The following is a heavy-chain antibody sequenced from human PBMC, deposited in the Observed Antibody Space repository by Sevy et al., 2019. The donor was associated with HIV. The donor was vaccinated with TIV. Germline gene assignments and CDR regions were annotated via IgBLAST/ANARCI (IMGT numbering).Heavy chain of an antibody. CDR3: ARDLGYSSGWYPPDGMDV. Sequence: GGSLRLSCAASGFTFSSYSMNWVRQAPGKGLEWVPSISSSSSYIYYADSVKGRFTISRDNAKNSLYLQMNSLRAEDTAVYYCARDLGYSSGWYPPDGMDVWGQGTTVTVSS. V-gene: IGHV3-21*01. CDR1: GFTFSSYS. J-gene: IGHJ6*02. D-gene: IGHD6-19*01. CDR2: ISSSSSYI.